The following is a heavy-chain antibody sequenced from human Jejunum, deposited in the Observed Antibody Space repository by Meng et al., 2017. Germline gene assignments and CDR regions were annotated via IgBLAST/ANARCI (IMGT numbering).Heavy chain of an antibody. Sequence: GESLKIPCKGSGFTFANYWIGWVRQMPGKGLEWMGIIYPGDSTTKYSSSFQGQVTISADKSITTAFLQWRSLQASDTAMYYCAKLRYCSGASCYTPTDYWGQGTLVTVSS. V-gene: IGHV5-51*01. J-gene: IGHJ4*02. CDR3: AKLRYCSGASCYTPTDY. D-gene: IGHD2-2*02. CDR1: GFTFANYW. CDR2: IYPGDSTT.